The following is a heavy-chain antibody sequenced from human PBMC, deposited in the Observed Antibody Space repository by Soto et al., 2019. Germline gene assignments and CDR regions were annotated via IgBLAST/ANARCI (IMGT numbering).Heavy chain of an antibody. CDR3: AKEVGSPDYSNWFDP. J-gene: IGHJ5*02. CDR2: ISWNSGSI. D-gene: IGHD4-4*01. Sequence: TVGSLRLSCAASGFTFDDYAMHWVRQAPGKGLEWVSGISWNSGSIGYADSVKGRFTISRDNAKNSLYLQMNSLRAEDTALYYCAKEVGSPDYSNWFDPWGQGTLVTVSS. V-gene: IGHV3-9*01. CDR1: GFTFDDYA.